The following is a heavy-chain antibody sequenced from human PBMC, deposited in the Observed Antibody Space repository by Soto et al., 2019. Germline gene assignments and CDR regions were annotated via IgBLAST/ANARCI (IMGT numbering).Heavy chain of an antibody. Sequence: GGSLRLSCAASGFTFSTSGMHWFRQAPGKGLEWVSFISYDGYNKYYTDSVKGRFSISRDNSKNTLYLQMNGLRVEDTAVFYCAEDLGYHDSSGYYPFEYWGQGTLVTVSS. V-gene: IGHV3-30*18. D-gene: IGHD3-22*01. CDR3: AEDLGYHDSSGYYPFEY. CDR2: ISYDGYNK. CDR1: GFTFSTSG. J-gene: IGHJ4*02.